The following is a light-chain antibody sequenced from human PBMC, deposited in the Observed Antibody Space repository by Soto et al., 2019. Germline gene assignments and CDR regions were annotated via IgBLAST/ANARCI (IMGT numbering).Light chain of an antibody. V-gene: IGKV1-39*01. CDR3: QQSYGTPPT. Sequence: DLQMTQSPSSLSASVGDRVTITCRASQSISIYLNWYQQKPGKAPKLLIYAASSLQSGVPSRFSGSGSGTDFTLTISTLQPEDFATYYCQQSYGTPPTFGGGTKVEIK. CDR1: QSISIY. CDR2: AAS. J-gene: IGKJ4*01.